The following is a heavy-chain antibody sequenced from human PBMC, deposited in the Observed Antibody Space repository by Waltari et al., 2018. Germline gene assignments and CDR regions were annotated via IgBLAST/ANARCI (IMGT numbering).Heavy chain of an antibody. Sequence: QVQLVQSGSEVKKPWSSVKVSCKASGCTFSSYATSWVRQASGQGLEWMGGIIPIFGTANDAQKCQGRVTITTDESTSTAYMELSSLRSEDTAVYYCARASRLAVAGPLDAFDIWGQGTMVTVSS. J-gene: IGHJ3*02. CDR3: ARASRLAVAGPLDAFDI. D-gene: IGHD6-19*01. CDR2: IIPIFGTA. CDR1: GCTFSSYA. V-gene: IGHV1-69*05.